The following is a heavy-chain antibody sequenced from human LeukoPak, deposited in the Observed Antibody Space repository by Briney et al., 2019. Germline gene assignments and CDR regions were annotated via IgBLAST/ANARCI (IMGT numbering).Heavy chain of an antibody. D-gene: IGHD3-10*01. CDR3: AADGRGRASGSYYINDAFDV. CDR2: IVVGSGNT. J-gene: IGHJ3*01. Sequence: ASVKVSCTASGFTFTSSAMQWVRQARGQRLEWIGWIVVGSGNTNYAQKFQERVTITRDMSTSTAYMELSSLRSEDTAVYYCAADGRGRASGSYYINDAFDVWGQGTMVTVSS. V-gene: IGHV1-58*02. CDR1: GFTFTSSA.